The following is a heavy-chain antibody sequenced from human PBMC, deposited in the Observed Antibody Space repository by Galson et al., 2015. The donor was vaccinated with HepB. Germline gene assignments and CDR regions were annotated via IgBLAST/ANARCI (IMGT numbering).Heavy chain of an antibody. Sequence: SLRLSCAASGFTFSSYAMHWVRQAPGKGLEWVAVISYDGSNKYYADSVKGRFTISRDNSKNTLYLQMNSLRAEDTAVYYCARVLYSYSGGGGFDYWGQGTLVTVSS. CDR1: GFTFSSYA. J-gene: IGHJ4*02. CDR3: ARVLYSYSGGGGFDY. D-gene: IGHD5-18*01. CDR2: ISYDGSNK. V-gene: IGHV3-30*04.